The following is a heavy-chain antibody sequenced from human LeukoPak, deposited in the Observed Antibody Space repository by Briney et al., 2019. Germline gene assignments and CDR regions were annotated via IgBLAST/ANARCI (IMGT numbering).Heavy chain of an antibody. D-gene: IGHD5-18*01. J-gene: IGHJ4*02. Sequence: GGSLRLSCAASGFTFSDYYMSWIRQAPGRGLEWVSYISSSGSTIYYADSVKGRFTISRDNAKNSLYLQMNSLRAEDTAVYYCASHRGSYGIHFDYWGQGTLVTVSS. CDR3: ASHRGSYGIHFDY. CDR2: ISSSGSTI. V-gene: IGHV3-11*01. CDR1: GFTFSDYY.